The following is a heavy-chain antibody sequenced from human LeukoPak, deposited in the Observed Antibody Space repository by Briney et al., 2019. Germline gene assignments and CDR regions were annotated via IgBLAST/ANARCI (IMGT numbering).Heavy chain of an antibody. CDR3: ARGVVSSTSLFDP. V-gene: IGHV3-74*01. D-gene: IGHD2-2*01. CDR2: INTDGSSI. J-gene: IGHJ5*02. Sequence: GGSLRLSCAASGFTFTTYWMHWVRHVPGKGLVWVSRINTDGSSIRYADSVKGRFTISRDNAKNTLYLQMHSLRVEDTAVYYCARGVVSSTSLFDPWGQGTLVTVSS. CDR1: GFTFTTYW.